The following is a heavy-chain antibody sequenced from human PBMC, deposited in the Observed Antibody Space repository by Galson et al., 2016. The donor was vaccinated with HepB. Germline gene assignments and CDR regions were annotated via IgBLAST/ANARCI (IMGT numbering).Heavy chain of an antibody. Sequence: SLRLSCAASGFMFSTYDMSWVRKAPGKGLEWVSRISDTGAKTYYADSVRGRFTISKDNSKKILYLQMNSLRTEDTAIYYCAKYDPHYYDSSGSYWGQGTLVTVSS. CDR3: AKYDPHYYDSSGSY. D-gene: IGHD3-22*01. CDR2: ISDTGAKT. V-gene: IGHV3-23*01. J-gene: IGHJ4*02. CDR1: GFMFSTYD.